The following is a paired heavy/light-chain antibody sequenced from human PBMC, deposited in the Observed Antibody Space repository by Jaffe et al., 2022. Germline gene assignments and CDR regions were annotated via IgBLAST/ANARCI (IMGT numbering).Light chain of an antibody. V-gene: IGKV1-5*03. Sequence: DIQMTQSPSTLSASVGDRVTITCRASEIISIWLAWYQQKPGKAPKLLIYKASNLESGVPSRFSGSGSGTEFTLTISSLQPDDFATYYCQHYNTYPLAFGGGTKVEIK. CDR1: EIISIW. CDR3: QHYNTYPLA. CDR2: KAS. J-gene: IGKJ4*01.
Heavy chain of an antibody. Sequence: EVQLLESGGGLVQPGGSLGLSCEASGLTFSSAAMSWVRQAPGKGLEWVSTFNSGGSTYYADSVKGRFTISRDNSKNTLYLQMNSLRAEDTAVYYCAKGRIGTTVHWAFDIWGQGTMVTVSS. D-gene: IGHD1-7*01. J-gene: IGHJ3*02. V-gene: IGHV3-23*01. CDR3: AKGRIGTTVHWAFDI. CDR1: GLTFSSAA. CDR2: FNSGGST.